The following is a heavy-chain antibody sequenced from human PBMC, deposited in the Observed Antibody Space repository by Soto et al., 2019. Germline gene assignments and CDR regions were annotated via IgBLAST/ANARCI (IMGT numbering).Heavy chain of an antibody. CDR3: AKGYVVGAYYYYYYMDV. D-gene: IGHD2-2*01. CDR1: GFTFSSYA. CDR2: ISGSGGST. J-gene: IGHJ6*03. Sequence: EEQLLESGGGLVQPGWSLRLSCAASGFTFSSYAMSWVRQAPGKGLEWVSAISGSGGSTYYADSVKGRFTISRDNSKNTLYLQMNSLRAEDTAVYYCAKGYVVGAYYYYYYMDVWGKGTTVTVSS. V-gene: IGHV3-23*01.